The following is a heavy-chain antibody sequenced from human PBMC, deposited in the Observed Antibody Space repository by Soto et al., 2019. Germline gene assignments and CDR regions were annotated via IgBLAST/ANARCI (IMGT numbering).Heavy chain of an antibody. V-gene: IGHV4-30-2*01. J-gene: IGHJ3*02. CDR2: IYHSGST. CDR3: ARVGLVRDDAFDI. CDR1: GGSISSGGYS. D-gene: IGHD6-13*01. Sequence: QLQLQESGSGLVKPSQTLSLTCAVSGGSISSGGYSWSWIRQPPGKGLEWIGYIYHSGSTYYNPSLKSRVXXSXDXXKNQFSLKLSSVTAADTAVYYCARVGLVRDDAFDIWGQGTMVTVSS.